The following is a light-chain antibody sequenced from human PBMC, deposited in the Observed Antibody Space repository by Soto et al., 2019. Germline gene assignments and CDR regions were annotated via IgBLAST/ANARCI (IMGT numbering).Light chain of an antibody. Sequence: EIVLTQSPATLSLSPGERATLSCRASQSVSSYLAWYQHKPGQAPRLLIYGASNRATDIPARFIGSGSGTDFTLTISSLESGDSAVYYCQQRDKWPRTFGQGTKLEIK. CDR1: QSVSSY. J-gene: IGKJ2*01. V-gene: IGKV3-11*01. CDR2: GAS. CDR3: QQRDKWPRT.